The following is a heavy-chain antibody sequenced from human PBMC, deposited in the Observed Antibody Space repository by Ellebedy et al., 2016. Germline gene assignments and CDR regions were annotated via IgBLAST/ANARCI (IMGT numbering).Heavy chain of an antibody. J-gene: IGHJ4*02. Sequence: GESLKISXAASGFTFSSYGMHWVRQAPGKGLEWVAVIWYDGSNKYYADSVKGRFTISRDNSKNTLYLQMNSLKIEDTAVYYCTTDGMVRGEAWGQGTLVTVSS. D-gene: IGHD3-10*01. V-gene: IGHV3-33*01. CDR3: TTDGMVRGEA. CDR2: IWYDGSNK. CDR1: GFTFSSYG.